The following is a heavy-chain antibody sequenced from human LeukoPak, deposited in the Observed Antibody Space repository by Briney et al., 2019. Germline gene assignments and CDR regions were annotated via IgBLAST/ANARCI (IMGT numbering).Heavy chain of an antibody. V-gene: IGHV3-23*01. D-gene: IGHD6-13*01. CDR3: AKTRPLDSSSWSHGDY. CDR1: GFTFSSYA. J-gene: IGHJ4*02. Sequence: GGSLLLCCAASGFTFSSYAMSWGRQAPGKGLEWVSAISGSGDSTYYGDSVKGRFTVSRDNSKNTLYLQMNSLRAEDTAVYYCAKTRPLDSSSWSHGDYWGQGTLVTVSS. CDR2: ISGSGDST.